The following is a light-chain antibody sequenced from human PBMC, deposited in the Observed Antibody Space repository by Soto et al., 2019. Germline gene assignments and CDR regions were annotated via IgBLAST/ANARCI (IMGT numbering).Light chain of an antibody. CDR1: SSDVGGYNY. V-gene: IGLV2-14*01. Sequence: QSALTQPASVSGSPGQSITISCTRTSSDVGGYNYVSWYQQHPGKAPKLMIYEVSNRPSGVSNRFSGSKSGNTASLIISGLQAEDEADYYCSSYTSSSTGVFGGGTQLTVL. CDR2: EVS. CDR3: SSYTSSSTGV. J-gene: IGLJ7*01.